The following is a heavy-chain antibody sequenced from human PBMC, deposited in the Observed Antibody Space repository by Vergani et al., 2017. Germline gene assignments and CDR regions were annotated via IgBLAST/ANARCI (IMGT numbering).Heavy chain of an antibody. CDR1: GFTFSSYD. CDR2: IGTAGDT. V-gene: IGHV3-13*01. J-gene: IGHJ5*02. Sequence: EVQLVESGGGLVQPGGSLRLSCAASGFTFSSYDMHWVRQATGKGLEWVSAIGTAGDTYYPGSVKGRFTISRENAKNSLYLQMNSLRAGDTPVYYCARGGYGDYGFDPWGQGTLVTVSS. D-gene: IGHD4-17*01. CDR3: ARGGYGDYGFDP.